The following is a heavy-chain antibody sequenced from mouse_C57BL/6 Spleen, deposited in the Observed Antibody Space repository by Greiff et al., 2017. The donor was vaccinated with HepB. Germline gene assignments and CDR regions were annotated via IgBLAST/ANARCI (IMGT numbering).Heavy chain of an antibody. CDR1: GYSFTDYN. CDR3: ALRSWVAY. D-gene: IGHD1-1*01. V-gene: IGHV1-39*01. CDR2: INPNYGTT. Sequence: QLQESGPELVKPGASVKISCKASGYSFTDYNMNWVKQSNGKSLEWIGVINPNYGTTSYNQKFKGKATLTVDTSSSTDYMQLSSLTSEDSAVYYCALRSWVAYWGQGTLVTVSA. J-gene: IGHJ3*01.